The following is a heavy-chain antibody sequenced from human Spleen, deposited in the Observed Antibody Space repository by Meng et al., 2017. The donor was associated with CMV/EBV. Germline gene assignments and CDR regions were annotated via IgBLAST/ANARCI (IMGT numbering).Heavy chain of an antibody. J-gene: IGHJ5*02. D-gene: IGHD6-6*01. CDR1: GGSFSGYC. CDR3: ARGLEYSRGWFDP. CDR2: INHSGST. V-gene: IGHV4-34*01. Sequence: CAGYGGSFSGYCWSWLRQAPGKGLGWIGEINHSGSTNYNPSLKSRVTISVDTSKNQFSLKLSSVTAADTAVYYCARGLEYSRGWFDPWGQGTLVTVSS.